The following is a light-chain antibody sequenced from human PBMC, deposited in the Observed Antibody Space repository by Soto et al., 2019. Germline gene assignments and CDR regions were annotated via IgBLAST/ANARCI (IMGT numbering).Light chain of an antibody. CDR2: DAS. CDR1: QSINNY. Sequence: EIVLTQSPVTLSLSPGERATLSCRASQSINNYLAWYQQKPGQPPRLLIYDASNRATAIPVRFSGSGSGTDFTLSISSLEPEDSAVYFCHYRGMWPPWATFGGGTKVEIK. J-gene: IGKJ4*01. CDR3: HYRGMWPPWAT. V-gene: IGKV3-11*01.